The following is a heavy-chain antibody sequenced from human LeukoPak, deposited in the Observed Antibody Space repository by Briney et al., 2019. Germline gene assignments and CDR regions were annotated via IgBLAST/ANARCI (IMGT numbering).Heavy chain of an antibody. D-gene: IGHD6-13*01. CDR2: ISYDGSNK. CDR3: ARTAAGTWGYYYYHYMDV. Sequence: PGGSLRLSCAASGFTFSSYAMHWVRQAPGKGLEWVAVISYDGSNKYYADSVKGRFTISRDNSKNTLYLQMNSLRAEDTAVYYCARTAAGTWGYYYYHYMDVWGKGTTVTVSS. CDR1: GFTFSSYA. J-gene: IGHJ6*03. V-gene: IGHV3-30*04.